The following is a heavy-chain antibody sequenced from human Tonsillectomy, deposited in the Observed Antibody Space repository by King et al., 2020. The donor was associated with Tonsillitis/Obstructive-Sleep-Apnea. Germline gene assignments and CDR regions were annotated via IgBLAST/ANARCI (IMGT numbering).Heavy chain of an antibody. Sequence: VQLQQWGAGLLKPSETLSLTCAVYGGSFSAYYWSWIRQPPGKGLEWIGEINHSGSTKYNPSLKSRVIISLDTSKNQFSLKLSSVTAADTAVYYCARGCLLTGYYASTDFDYWGQGTLVTVSA. CDR1: GGSFSAYY. D-gene: IGHD3-9*01. J-gene: IGHJ4*02. V-gene: IGHV4-34*01. CDR3: ARGCLLTGYYASTDFDY. CDR2: INHSGST.